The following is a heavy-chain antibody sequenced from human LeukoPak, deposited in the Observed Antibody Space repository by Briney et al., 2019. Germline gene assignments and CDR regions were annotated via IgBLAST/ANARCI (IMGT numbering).Heavy chain of an antibody. CDR3: ATDYYDSSAYYRAGY. D-gene: IGHD3-22*01. Sequence: QAGGSLRLSCAASGFTFSSYNMNWVRQAPGKGLEWISYISSSSSTIYYADSVKGRFTISRDNAKNSLYLQVNSLRAEDTAVYYCATDYYDSSAYYRAGYWGQGTLVTVSS. CDR1: GFTFSSYN. V-gene: IGHV3-48*01. CDR2: ISSSSSTI. J-gene: IGHJ4*02.